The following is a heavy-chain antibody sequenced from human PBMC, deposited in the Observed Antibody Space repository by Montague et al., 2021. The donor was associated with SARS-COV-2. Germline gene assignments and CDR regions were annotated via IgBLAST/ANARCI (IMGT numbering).Heavy chain of an antibody. CDR3: ARQTTLLRGRAPPGV. V-gene: IGHV4-39*01. Sequence: SETLSLTCTVSGGSISSTAYYWGWIRQPPGKGLEWIGSIYYTGNTYYNPSLKSRVTISVDASKNQFSLTLSSVSAADTAVYYCARQTTLLRGRAPPGVWGQGTTVTVSS. CDR2: IYYTGNT. D-gene: IGHD3-10*01. J-gene: IGHJ6*02. CDR1: GGSISSTAYY.